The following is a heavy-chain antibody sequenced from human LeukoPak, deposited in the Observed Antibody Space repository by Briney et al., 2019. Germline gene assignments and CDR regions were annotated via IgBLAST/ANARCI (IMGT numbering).Heavy chain of an antibody. D-gene: IGHD4-17*01. Sequence: PGGSLRLSCAASGFTFSSYGMHWVRQAPGKGLEWVAVIPYDGSNKYYADSVKGRFTISRDNSKNTLYLQMNSLRAEDTAVYYCAKDYGDYDCYFDYWGQGTLVTVSS. CDR2: IPYDGSNK. J-gene: IGHJ4*02. V-gene: IGHV3-30*18. CDR1: GFTFSSYG. CDR3: AKDYGDYDCYFDY.